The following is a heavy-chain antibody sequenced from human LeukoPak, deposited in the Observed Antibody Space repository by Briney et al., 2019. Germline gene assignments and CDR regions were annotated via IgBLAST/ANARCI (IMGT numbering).Heavy chain of an antibody. CDR1: GFTFSSNS. J-gene: IGHJ4*02. V-gene: IGHV3-48*02. CDR3: SRSRGHLDY. CDR2: ISSSSSTI. Sequence: GGSLRLSCAASGFTFSSNSMNWVRQTPGKGPEWVSYISSSSSTIYYADSVMGRFTISRDNAKNSLYLQMNSLRDEDTAVYYCSRSRGHLDYWGQGTLVTVSS.